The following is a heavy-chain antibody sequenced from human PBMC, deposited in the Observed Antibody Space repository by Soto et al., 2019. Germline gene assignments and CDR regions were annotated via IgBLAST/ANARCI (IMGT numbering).Heavy chain of an antibody. V-gene: IGHV4-59*11. J-gene: IGHJ4*02. Sequence: SETLSLTCTVSGGSISGHYWTWIRQPPGKGLEWIGYIFYSGSTNYNPSLKSRVTISVDTSKNQFSLKLSSVTAADTAVYYCARVGSSGWSPDYWGPGTLVTVS. CDR1: GGSISGHY. CDR3: ARVGSSGWSPDY. D-gene: IGHD6-19*01. CDR2: IFYSGST.